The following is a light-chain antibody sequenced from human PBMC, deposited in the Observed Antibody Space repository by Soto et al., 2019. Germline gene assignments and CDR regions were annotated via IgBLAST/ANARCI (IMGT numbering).Light chain of an antibody. CDR1: SSDVGGYNY. CDR2: EVS. V-gene: IGLV2-14*01. Sequence: QSVLTQPASVSGSPGQSITISCTGISSDVGGYNYVSWYQQHPGKAPKLMIYEVSNRPSGVSNRFSGSKSDNTASLTISGLQAEDEADYYCSSYTSFSTYVFGTGTKVTVL. J-gene: IGLJ1*01. CDR3: SSYTSFSTYV.